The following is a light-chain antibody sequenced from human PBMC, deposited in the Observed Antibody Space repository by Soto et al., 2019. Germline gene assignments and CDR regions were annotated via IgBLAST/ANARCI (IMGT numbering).Light chain of an antibody. V-gene: IGKV2-28*01. CDR2: LGC. J-gene: IGKJ1*01. Sequence: DIVMTQSPLSLPVTPGEPASISCRSSQSLLHSRGDNYLDWYVQKPGQSPQLLIYLGCNRASGVPDRFSGSGSGTYFTLRISRVEAEDVGVYYCMQAQQIPRTFGEGTKVDIK. CDR1: QSLLHSRGDNY. CDR3: MQAQQIPRT.